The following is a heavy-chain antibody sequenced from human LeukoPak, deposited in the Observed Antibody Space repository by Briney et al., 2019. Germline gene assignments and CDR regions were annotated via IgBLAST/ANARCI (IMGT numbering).Heavy chain of an antibody. CDR3: AGSRPTVTTDYYYGMDV. V-gene: IGHV3-20*04. Sequence: PGGSLRLSCAASGFTFSTCAMGWVRQAPGKGLEWVSGINWNGGNTGYSDSVKGRFTISRDNAKNSLYLQMNSLRAEDTALYYCAGSRPTVTTDYYYGMDVWGQGTTVTVSS. CDR1: GFTFSTCA. D-gene: IGHD4-17*01. CDR2: INWNGGNT. J-gene: IGHJ6*02.